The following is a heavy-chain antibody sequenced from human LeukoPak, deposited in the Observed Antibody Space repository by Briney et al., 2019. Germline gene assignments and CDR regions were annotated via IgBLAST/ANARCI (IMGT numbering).Heavy chain of an antibody. V-gene: IGHV1-69*06. Sequence: SVKVSCKASGGTFSSYAISWVRQAPGQGLEWMGGIIPIFGTANYAQKFQGRVTITADKSTSTAYMELSSLRSEDTAVYYCARVVSNYGGNFGYYYYYMDVWGKGTTVTVSS. J-gene: IGHJ6*03. D-gene: IGHD4-23*01. CDR3: ARVVSNYGGNFGYYYYYMDV. CDR1: GGTFSSYA. CDR2: IIPIFGTA.